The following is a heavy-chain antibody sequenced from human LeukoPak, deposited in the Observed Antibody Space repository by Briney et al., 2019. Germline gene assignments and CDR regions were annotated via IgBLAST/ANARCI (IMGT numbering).Heavy chain of an antibody. CDR3: ARGLSFGGSYYFYDY. D-gene: IGHD1-26*01. CDR2: INTNTGNP. V-gene: IGHV7-4-1*02. Sequence: ASVKVSCTASGYTFSSYAINWIRQAPGQGLEWMGWINTNTGNPTYAQGFTGRFVFSLDTSVSTAYLQISSLKAEDTAVYYCARGLSFGGSYYFYDYWGQGTLVTISS. J-gene: IGHJ4*02. CDR1: GYTFSSYA.